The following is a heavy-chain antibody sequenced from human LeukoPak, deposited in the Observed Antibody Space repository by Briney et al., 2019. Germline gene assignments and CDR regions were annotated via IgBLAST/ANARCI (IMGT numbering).Heavy chain of an antibody. V-gene: IGHV3-66*01. Sequence: GGSLRLSCAASGFTFSSYAMSWVRQAPGKGLEWVSVIYSGGSTYYADSVKGRFTISRDNSKNTLYLQMNSLRAEDTAVYYCARKNGPFDYWGQGTLVTVSS. D-gene: IGHD4-17*01. CDR1: GFTFSSYA. CDR2: IYSGGST. CDR3: ARKNGPFDY. J-gene: IGHJ4*02.